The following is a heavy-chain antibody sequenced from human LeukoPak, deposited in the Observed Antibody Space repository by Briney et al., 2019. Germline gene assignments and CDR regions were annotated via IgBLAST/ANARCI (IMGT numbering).Heavy chain of an antibody. V-gene: IGHV1-69*05. Sequence: GSSVKLSCKASGGTFSSYAISWVRQAPGHGLEWRGRIIPIFGTANYAQKFQGRVTITTDESTSTAYMELSSLRSEDTAVYYCARVPSYYYHTSGYVYWGQGTLVTVSS. CDR1: GGTFSSYA. CDR2: IIPIFGTA. CDR3: ARVPSYYYHTSGYVY. D-gene: IGHD3-22*01. J-gene: IGHJ4*02.